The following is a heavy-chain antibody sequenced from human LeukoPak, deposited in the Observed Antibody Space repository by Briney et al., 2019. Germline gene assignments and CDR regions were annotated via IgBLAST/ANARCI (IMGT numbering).Heavy chain of an antibody. CDR2: ISSSSSYI. CDR3: ARGYYYDGNVSRKDWYFAL. D-gene: IGHD3-22*01. CDR1: GFTFSSYW. V-gene: IGHV3-21*01. J-gene: IGHJ2*01. Sequence: GGSLRLSCAASGFTFSSYWMSWVRQAPGKGLEWVSSISSSSSYIYYADSVKGRFTISRDNAKSSLYLQMNSLRAEDTAVFYCARGYYYDGNVSRKDWYFALWGRGTLVTVSA.